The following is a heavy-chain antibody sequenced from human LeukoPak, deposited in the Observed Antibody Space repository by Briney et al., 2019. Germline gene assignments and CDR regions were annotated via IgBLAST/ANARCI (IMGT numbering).Heavy chain of an antibody. V-gene: IGHV1-18*01. CDR1: GYTFTNYG. CDR3: ARDETGGDYYDSSGYYLIHFDY. D-gene: IGHD3-22*01. Sequence: GASVKVSCKASGYTFTNYGISWVRQAPGQGLEWMGWISAYNGNTNYAQKFQGRVTMTRDTSISTAYMELSRLRSDDTAVYYCARDETGGDYYDSSGYYLIHFDYWGQGTLVTVSS. J-gene: IGHJ4*02. CDR2: ISAYNGNT.